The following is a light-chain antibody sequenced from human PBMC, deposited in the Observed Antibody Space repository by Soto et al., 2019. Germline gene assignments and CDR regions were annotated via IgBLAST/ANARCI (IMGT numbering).Light chain of an antibody. J-gene: IGKJ5*01. CDR3: QQYNNWPPVT. CDR2: GAS. CDR1: QSVSSN. V-gene: IGKV3-15*01. Sequence: IVMTQSPATLSVSPGERATLSCRASQSVSSNLAWYQQKPGQAPKLLIYGASTRATGVPARFSGSGSGTEFTLTISSLQSEDFAVYYCQQYNNWPPVTFGQGTRLEIK.